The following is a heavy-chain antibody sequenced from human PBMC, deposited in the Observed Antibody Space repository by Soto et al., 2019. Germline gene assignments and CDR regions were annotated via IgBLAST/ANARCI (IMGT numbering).Heavy chain of an antibody. CDR3: ARSYGSGSRPFDY. CDR2: IIPVLSMS. J-gene: IGHJ4*02. CDR1: GDTFSSYT. Sequence: QVQLVQSGAEVKKPGSSVKVSCKASGDTFSSYTLVWVRQAPGHGLGWVGRIIPVLSMSNSAQKFQGRVPLSTDXXTGAAYMELRSLRSDDTAVYYCARSYGSGSRPFDYWGQGTLVTVSS. V-gene: IGHV1-69*02. D-gene: IGHD3-10*01.